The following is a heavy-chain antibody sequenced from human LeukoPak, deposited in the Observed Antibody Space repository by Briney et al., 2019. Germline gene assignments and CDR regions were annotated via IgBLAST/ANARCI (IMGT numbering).Heavy chain of an antibody. CDR3: ARVTAMVTRNYYYYMDV. V-gene: IGHV4-39*07. Sequence: SETLSLTCTVSGGSISSSSYYWGWIRQPPGKGLEWIGSIYYSGSTYYNPSLKSRVTISVDTSKNQFSLKLSSVTAADTAVYYCARVTAMVTRNYYYYMDVWGKGTTVTVSS. CDR2: IYYSGST. CDR1: GGSISSSSYY. J-gene: IGHJ6*03. D-gene: IGHD5-18*01.